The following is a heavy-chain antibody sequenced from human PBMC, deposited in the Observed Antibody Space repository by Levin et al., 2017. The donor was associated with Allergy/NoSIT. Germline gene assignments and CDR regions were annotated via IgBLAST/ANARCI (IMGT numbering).Heavy chain of an antibody. CDR3: ASWAMYHYDRSAFDYFYYAMDV. Sequence: GESLKLSCAASGILFSSYDMNWVRQAPGKGLEWVSSISAGGNYIYYADSVKGRFTISRDNAKNSLFLQMNSLRAEDTAVYYCASWAMYHYDRSAFDYFYYAMDVCGQGTTVTVSS. CDR2: ISAGGNYI. D-gene: IGHD3-22*01. CDR1: GILFSSYD. J-gene: IGHJ6*02. V-gene: IGHV3-21*01.